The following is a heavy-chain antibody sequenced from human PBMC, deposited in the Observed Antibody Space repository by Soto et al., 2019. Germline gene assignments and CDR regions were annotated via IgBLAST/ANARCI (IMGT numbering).Heavy chain of an antibody. J-gene: IGHJ4*02. CDR2: MSYDGTTK. CDR3: AREVLWSRYFDY. D-gene: IGHD3-10*01. Sequence: QVQLVESGGGVVQPGRSLRLSCAASGFIFSNYVMYWVRQAPGKGLEWVAFMSYDGTTKSYADYVKGRFTISRDNSQNTLYLQMNSLRPEDTGVYYCAREVLWSRYFDYWGQGTLVTVSS. CDR1: GFIFSNYV. V-gene: IGHV3-30-3*01.